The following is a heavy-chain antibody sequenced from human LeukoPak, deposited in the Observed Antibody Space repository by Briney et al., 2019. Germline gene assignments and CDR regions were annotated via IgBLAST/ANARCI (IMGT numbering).Heavy chain of an antibody. CDR3: ARNYGDYYGY. V-gene: IGHV4-34*01. J-gene: IGHJ4*02. Sequence: SETLSLTCAVYGGPFSGYYWSWIRQPPGKGLEWIGEINHSGSTNYNPSLKSRVTISVDTSKNQFSLKLSSVTAADTAVYYCARNYGDYYGYWGQGTLVTVSS. CDR1: GGPFSGYY. D-gene: IGHD4-17*01. CDR2: INHSGST.